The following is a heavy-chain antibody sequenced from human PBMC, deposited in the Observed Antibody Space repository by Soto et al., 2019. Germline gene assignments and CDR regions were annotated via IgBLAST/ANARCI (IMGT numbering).Heavy chain of an antibody. CDR1: GGSISGGIYY. D-gene: IGHD4-17*01. CDR3: AREIIPLTTDWYFDL. V-gene: IGHV4-30-4*01. CDR2: IFHSGST. J-gene: IGHJ2*01. Sequence: QVQLQESGPGLVKPSETLSLTCTVSGGSISGGIYYWSWVRQSPGKGLEWIGYIFHSGSTFYNPSLGSRVTISVDTSKNQFSLRPSSVTAADTAVYYCAREIIPLTTDWYFDLWGRGTLVTVSS.